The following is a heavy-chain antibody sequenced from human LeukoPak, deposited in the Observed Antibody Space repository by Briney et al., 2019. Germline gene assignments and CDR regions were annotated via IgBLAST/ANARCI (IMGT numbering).Heavy chain of an antibody. CDR3: ASTGGYSYGYRY. CDR2: ISTSSGYI. D-gene: IGHD5-18*01. V-gene: IGHV3-21*01. J-gene: IGHJ4*02. Sequence: PGGSLRLSCAASGFTFSSYSMNWVRPAPGKGLEWVSSISTSSGYIYYADSMKGRFTISRDNAKNSLYLQMNGLTAEDTAVYYCASTGGYSYGYRYWGQGTLVTVSS. CDR1: GFTFSSYS.